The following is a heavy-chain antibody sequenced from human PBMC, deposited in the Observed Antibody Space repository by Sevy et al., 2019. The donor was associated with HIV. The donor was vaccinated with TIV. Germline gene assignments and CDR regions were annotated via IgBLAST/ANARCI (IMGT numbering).Heavy chain of an antibody. Sequence: SETLSLTCTVSGGSINYYYWSWIRQPPGKGLEWIGYIYYSGSIDYSPSLKSRVTMSVDTSKNQFSLKLTSVTAADTAIYYCARWYCSNNVFDHLDIWGQGTLVTVSS. CDR1: GGSINYYY. J-gene: IGHJ4*02. CDR3: ARWYCSNNVFDHLDI. V-gene: IGHV4-59*01. CDR2: IYYSGSI. D-gene: IGHD2-2*01.